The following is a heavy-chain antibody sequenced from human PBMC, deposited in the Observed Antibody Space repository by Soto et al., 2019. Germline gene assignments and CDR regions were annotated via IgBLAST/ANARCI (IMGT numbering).Heavy chain of an antibody. V-gene: IGHV4-30-2*01. Sequence: PSETLSLTCTVSGGSISNAAYSWSWIRQPPGKGLEWIGYIYPSGMPFYNPSLRSRVTISIDRSTDQFSLNLKSVTAADTAVYYCARERGGYGLFDSWCQGTLVTVSS. CDR1: GGSISNAAYS. CDR2: IYPSGMP. CDR3: ARERGGYGLFDS. J-gene: IGHJ4*02. D-gene: IGHD5-18*01.